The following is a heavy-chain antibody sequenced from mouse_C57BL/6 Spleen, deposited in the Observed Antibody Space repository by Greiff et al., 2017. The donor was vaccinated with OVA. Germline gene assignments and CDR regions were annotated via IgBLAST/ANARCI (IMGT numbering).Heavy chain of an antibody. CDR2: IDPEDGET. D-gene: IGHD1-1*01. V-gene: IGHV14-2*01. J-gene: IGHJ2*01. CDR1: GFNIKDYY. CDR3: AGLFITTVVAERYYCDD. Sequence: VQLQQSGAELVKPGASVKLSCTASGFNIKDYYMHWVKQRTEQGLEWIGRIDPEDGETKSAPQFPGKATITADTSSNTAYLKLRSLTSVDTAVYYCAGLFITTVVAERYYCDDWGPGATLTDSS.